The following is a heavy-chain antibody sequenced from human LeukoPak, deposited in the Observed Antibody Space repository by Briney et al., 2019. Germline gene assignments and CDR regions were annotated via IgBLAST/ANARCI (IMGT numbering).Heavy chain of an antibody. CDR1: GYTFTSYG. J-gene: IGHJ4*02. CDR3: ARDLPRREHIAVAFPFDY. V-gene: IGHV1-18*01. D-gene: IGHD6-19*01. Sequence: ASVKVSCKASGYTFTSYGISWVRQAPGQGLEWMGWISAYNGNTNYAQKLQGRVTMTTDTSTSTAYMELRSLRSDDTAVYYCARDLPRREHIAVAFPFDYWGQGTLVTVSS. CDR2: ISAYNGNT.